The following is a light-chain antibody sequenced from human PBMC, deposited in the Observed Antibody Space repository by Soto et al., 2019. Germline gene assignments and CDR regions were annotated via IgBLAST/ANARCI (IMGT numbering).Light chain of an antibody. Sequence: DIQMTQSPSSVSASIGDRVTITCRASQGLNSWLAWYQQKPGQAPKLLIYAASSLHSGVPSRFSGSGSGTDFTLTISSLQAEDFATYYCQQANSFPYTFGQGTKVEIK. V-gene: IGKV1-12*01. J-gene: IGKJ2*01. CDR3: QQANSFPYT. CDR1: QGLNSW. CDR2: AAS.